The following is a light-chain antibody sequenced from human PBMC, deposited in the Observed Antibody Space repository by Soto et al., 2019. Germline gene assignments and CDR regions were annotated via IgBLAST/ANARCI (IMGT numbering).Light chain of an antibody. CDR3: AAWDDSLNAVL. Sequence: QSALTQPPSASGTPGQRVTIPCSGSSSNVASNTVNWYQQLPGTAPRVLIYSNNQRPSGVPGRFSGSKTGTSASLAISGLRSEDEGDYYCAAWDDSLNAVLFGGGTKLTVL. J-gene: IGLJ3*02. V-gene: IGLV1-44*01. CDR1: SSNVASNT. CDR2: SNN.